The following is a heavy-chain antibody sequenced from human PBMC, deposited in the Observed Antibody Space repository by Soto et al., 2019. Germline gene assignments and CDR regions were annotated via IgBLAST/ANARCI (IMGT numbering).Heavy chain of an antibody. Sequence: SETLSLTCTVSGDSIMRDSYYWNWIRQHPGKGLEWIGYIYYSGTTAYNPSLKTRVTISPDTSKNQFSLNLSSVTAADTAMYYCARLSRPRKILPGSFDYWGQGTLVTVSS. CDR3: ARLSRPRKILPGSFDY. J-gene: IGHJ4*02. V-gene: IGHV4-31*03. D-gene: IGHD3-10*01. CDR1: GDSIMRDSYY. CDR2: IYYSGTT.